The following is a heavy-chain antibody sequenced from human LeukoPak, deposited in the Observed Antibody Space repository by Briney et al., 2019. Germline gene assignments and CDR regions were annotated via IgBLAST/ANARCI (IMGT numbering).Heavy chain of an antibody. CDR1: GVSIHSHY. Sequence: SETLSLTCTVSGVSIHSHYWSWIRQPPGKGLEWIGFIYDRGSANYKSSLESRVTMTLDTSKNQFSLKLNSVTAADTAVYYCATDYKYAFDNWGQGTLVTVSS. CDR3: ATDYKYAFDN. D-gene: IGHD5-24*01. J-gene: IGHJ4*02. V-gene: IGHV4-59*11. CDR2: IYDRGSA.